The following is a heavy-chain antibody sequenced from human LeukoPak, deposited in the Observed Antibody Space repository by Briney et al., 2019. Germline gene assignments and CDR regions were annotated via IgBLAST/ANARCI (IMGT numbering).Heavy chain of an antibody. CDR2: MYYGGST. CDR3: ARGDTSSGNWFDP. V-gene: IGHV4-39*07. J-gene: IGHJ5*02. CDR1: GGSTSSSSYY. Sequence: ASETLSLTCTVSGGSTSSSSYYWGWIRQPPGKGLEWIGSMYYGGSTYYNPSLKSRVTISVDTSKNQFSLKLSSVTAADTAVYYCARGDTSSGNWFDPWGQGTLVTVSS. D-gene: IGHD2-2*02.